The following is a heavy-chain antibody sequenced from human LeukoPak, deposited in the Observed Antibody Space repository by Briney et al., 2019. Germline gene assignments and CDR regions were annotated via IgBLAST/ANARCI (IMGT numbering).Heavy chain of an antibody. CDR3: ARGRSTWHLDY. J-gene: IGHJ4*02. Sequence: GGSLRLSCATSGFTFSSYSMNWVRQAPGKGLEWVSYISSTNGYIYYADSVRGRFTISRDNAKNSLSLQMNSLRAEDTAVYYCARGRSTWHLDYWGQGTLVTVSS. V-gene: IGHV3-21*01. CDR2: ISSTNGYI. D-gene: IGHD1-26*01. CDR1: GFTFSSYS.